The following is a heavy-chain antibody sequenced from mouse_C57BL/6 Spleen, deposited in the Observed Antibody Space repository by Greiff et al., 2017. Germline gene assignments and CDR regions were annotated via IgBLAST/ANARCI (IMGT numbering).Heavy chain of an antibody. Sequence: VKLMESGPGILQPSQTLSLTCSFPGFSLSTFGMGVGWIRQPSGKGLEWLAHIWWDADKYYNPALKSRRTIAKDTSKNQVFLKIANVDTADTATYYSARIAGVTVDWYFDVWGTGTTVTVSS. V-gene: IGHV8-8*01. J-gene: IGHJ1*03. CDR2: IWWDADK. D-gene: IGHD2-2*01. CDR1: GFSLSTFGMG. CDR3: ARIAGVTVDWYFDV.